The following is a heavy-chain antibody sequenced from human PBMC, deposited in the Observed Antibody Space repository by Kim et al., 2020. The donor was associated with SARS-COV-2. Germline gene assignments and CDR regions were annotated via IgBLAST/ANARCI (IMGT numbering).Heavy chain of an antibody. V-gene: IGHV3-21*01. CDR2: ISSSSSYI. D-gene: IGHD3-10*01. J-gene: IGHJ6*02. CDR1: GFTFSSYS. Sequence: GGSLRLSCAASGFTFSSYSMNWVRQAPGKGLEWVSSISSSSSYIYYADSVKGRFTISRDNAKNSLYLQMNSLRAEDTAVYYCARDPEYYYGSGSSNHYYYYGMDVWGQGTTVTVSS. CDR3: ARDPEYYYGSGSSNHYYYYGMDV.